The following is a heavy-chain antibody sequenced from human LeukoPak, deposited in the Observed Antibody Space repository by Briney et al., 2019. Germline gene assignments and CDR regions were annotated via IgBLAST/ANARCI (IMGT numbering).Heavy chain of an antibody. Sequence: LRLSCAASGFAFSSYAMTWIRQPPGKGLEWIGYIYYSGSTYYNPSLKSRVTISVDTSKNQFSLKLSSVTAADTAVYYCARFSRLLRFLEWSFLIWGQGTMVTVSS. J-gene: IGHJ3*02. CDR2: IYYSGST. CDR1: GFAFSSYA. CDR3: ARFSRLLRFLEWSFLI. V-gene: IGHV4-30-4*08. D-gene: IGHD3-3*01.